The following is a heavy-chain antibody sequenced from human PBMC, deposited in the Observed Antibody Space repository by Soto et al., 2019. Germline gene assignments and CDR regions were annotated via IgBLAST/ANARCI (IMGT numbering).Heavy chain of an antibody. CDR3: ATDYSRGAGY. J-gene: IGHJ4*02. V-gene: IGHV3-30-3*01. D-gene: IGHD6-13*01. CDR2: ISYDGSNK. CDR1: GFTFSNYA. Sequence: AGGSLRLSCAASGFTFSNYALHWVRQAPGKGLEWVAVISYDGSNKYYADSAKGRFTISRDNSKNTLYLQMNSLRPEDTALYYCATDYSRGAGYWGQGTRVTVSS.